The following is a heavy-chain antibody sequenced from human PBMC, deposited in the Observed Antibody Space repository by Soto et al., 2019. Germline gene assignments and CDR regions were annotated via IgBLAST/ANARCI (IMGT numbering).Heavy chain of an antibody. D-gene: IGHD4-17*01. Sequence: XETLSLTCSVSGVPVSSGSYYWSWIRQPPGKGLEWVGKIYYSGSTDYNPSLKSRVTISMDTSKNQFSLKLSSVTAADTAVYYCARDYGGDSWGQGTLVTVSS. V-gene: IGHV4-61*01. CDR1: GVPVSSGSYY. CDR2: IYYSGST. CDR3: ARDYGGDS. J-gene: IGHJ5*01.